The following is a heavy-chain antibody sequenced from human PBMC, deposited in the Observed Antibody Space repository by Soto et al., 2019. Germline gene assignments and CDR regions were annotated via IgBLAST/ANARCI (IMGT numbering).Heavy chain of an antibody. D-gene: IGHD3-3*01. CDR2: INHTVGT. CDR1: GGSVNSYY. J-gene: IGHJ5*02. Sequence: KPSETLSLTCAVYGGSVNSYYWNWIRQPPGKGLEWIGEINHTVGTHYNPSLKSRVTMSVDTSKNQFSLRLSSVTAADTAIYYCATRITVFGLLIPPFDPWGQGTQVTVSS. V-gene: IGHV4-34*01. CDR3: ATRITVFGLLIPPFDP.